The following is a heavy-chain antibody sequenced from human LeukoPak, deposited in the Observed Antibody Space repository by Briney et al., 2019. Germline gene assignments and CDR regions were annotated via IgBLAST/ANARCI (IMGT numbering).Heavy chain of an antibody. J-gene: IGHJ4*02. Sequence: SETLSLTCTVSGGAITGYYWSWIRQPARKGLDWIGYIYYSGSTNYNPSLKSRVTMSVDTSKKQFSLKLSSVTAADTAVYYCARGRPPHDYGTLFDYWGQGTLVTVSS. CDR3: ARGRPPHDYGTLFDY. V-gene: IGHV4-59*01. CDR2: IYYSGST. CDR1: GGAITGYY. D-gene: IGHD4-17*01.